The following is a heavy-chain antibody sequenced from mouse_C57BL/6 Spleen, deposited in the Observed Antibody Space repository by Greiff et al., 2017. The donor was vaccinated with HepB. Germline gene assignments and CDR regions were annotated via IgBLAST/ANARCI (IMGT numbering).Heavy chain of an antibody. CDR1: GYSFTGYY. J-gene: IGHJ2*01. V-gene: IGHV1-42*01. Sequence: VHVKQSGPELVKPGASVKISCKASGYSFTGYYMNWVKQSPEKSLEWIGEINPSTGGTTYNQKFKAKATLTVDKSSSTAYMQLKSLTSEDSAVYYCARSTTVVAGDYWGQGTTLTVSS. CDR2: INPSTGGT. CDR3: ARSTTVVAGDY. D-gene: IGHD1-1*01.